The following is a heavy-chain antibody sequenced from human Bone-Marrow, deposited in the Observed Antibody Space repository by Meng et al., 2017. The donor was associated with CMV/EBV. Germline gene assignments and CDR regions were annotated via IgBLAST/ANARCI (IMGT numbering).Heavy chain of an antibody. V-gene: IGHV3-48*01. CDR3: AKILQAHIIAYYYGMDV. J-gene: IGHJ6*02. CDR2: ISSSSSTI. Sequence: GESLKISCAASGFTFSSYSMNWVRQAPGKGLEWVSYISSSSSTIYYADSVRGRFTISRDNSRNTLYLQMSSLRADDTAIYYCAKILQAHIIAYYYGMDVWGQGTPVTVSS. CDR1: GFTFSSYS. D-gene: IGHD4-11*01.